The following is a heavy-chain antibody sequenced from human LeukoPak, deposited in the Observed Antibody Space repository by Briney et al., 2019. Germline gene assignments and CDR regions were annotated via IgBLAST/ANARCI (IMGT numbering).Heavy chain of an antibody. CDR3: TRGDYYDTSGFRGGYYYYGMDV. CDR1: GFTFSYYE. CDR2: ISSSGSTT. D-gene: IGHD3-22*01. J-gene: IGHJ6*02. Sequence: GGSLRLSCAASGFTFSYYEMNWVRQAPGKGLEWVSYISSSGSTTYYADSVKGRFTISRDNAKNSLYLQMNSLRAEDTAVYYCTRGDYYDTSGFRGGYYYYGMDVWGQGTTVTVSS. V-gene: IGHV3-48*03.